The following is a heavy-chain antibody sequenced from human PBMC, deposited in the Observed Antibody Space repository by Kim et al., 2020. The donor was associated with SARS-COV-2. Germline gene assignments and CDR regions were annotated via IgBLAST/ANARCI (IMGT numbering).Heavy chain of an antibody. CDR1: GFTFSSYA. J-gene: IGHJ5*02. V-gene: IGHV3-30*04. Sequence: GGSLRLSCAASGFTFSSYAMHWVRQAPGKGLEWVAVISYDGSNKYYADSVKGRFTISRDNSKNTLYLQMNSLRAEDTAVYYCARDGWYSSAINWFDPWGQGTLVTVSS. CDR3: ARDGWYSSAINWFDP. CDR2: ISYDGSNK. D-gene: IGHD6-19*01.